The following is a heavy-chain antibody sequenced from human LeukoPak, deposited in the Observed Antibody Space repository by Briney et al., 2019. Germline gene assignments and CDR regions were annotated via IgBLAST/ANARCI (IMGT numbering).Heavy chain of an antibody. CDR3: ARHGHYSFDD. J-gene: IGHJ4*02. CDR2: INQDGTEK. Sequence: PGGSLRLSCAASGFTFSAYWMSWVRQPPGKGLEWVANINQDGTEKHYVDSVKGRFTTSRDNAKNSLYLQMNSLRAEDTAVYYCARHGHYSFDDWGQGTLVTVSS. CDR1: GFTFSAYW. V-gene: IGHV3-7*03.